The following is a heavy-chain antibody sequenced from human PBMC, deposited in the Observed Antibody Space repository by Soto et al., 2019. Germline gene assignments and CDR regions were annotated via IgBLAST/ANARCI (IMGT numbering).Heavy chain of an antibody. Sequence: GGSLRLSCAASGFTFSSYSMNWVRQAPGKGLEWVSSSSSSSSYIYYADSVKGRFTISRDNAKNSLYLQMNSLRAEDTAVYYCAREDYDFWSGYYKGMNAFDIWGQGTMVTVSS. CDR3: AREDYDFWSGYYKGMNAFDI. J-gene: IGHJ3*02. D-gene: IGHD3-3*01. V-gene: IGHV3-21*01. CDR1: GFTFSSYS. CDR2: SSSSSSYI.